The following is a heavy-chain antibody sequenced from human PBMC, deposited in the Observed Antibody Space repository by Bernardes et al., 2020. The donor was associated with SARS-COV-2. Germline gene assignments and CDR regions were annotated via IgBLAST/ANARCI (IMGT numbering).Heavy chain of an antibody. CDR1: GGSFSGYY. CDR3: ARGRIFDY. J-gene: IGHJ4*02. CDR2: INHSGST. Sequence: ETLSLTFAVYGGSFSGYYWSWIRQPPGKGLEWIGEINHSGSTNYNPSLKSRVTISVDTSKNQFSLKLSSVTAADTAVYYCARGRIFDYWGQGTLVTVSS. V-gene: IGHV4-34*01.